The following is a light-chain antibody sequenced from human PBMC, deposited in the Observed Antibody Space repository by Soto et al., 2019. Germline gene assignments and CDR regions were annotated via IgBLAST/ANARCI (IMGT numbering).Light chain of an antibody. J-gene: IGLJ3*02. CDR1: SSDVGGYNY. CDR2: DVS. CDR3: CSYAGSYTLWV. Sequence: QAVVTQPRSVSGSPGQSVAISCTGTSSDVGGYNYVSWYQQDPGKAPKLIIYDVSKRPSGVPDRFSGSKSGNTASLTISGLQAEDEADYYCCSYAGSYTLWVFGGGTQLTVL. V-gene: IGLV2-11*01.